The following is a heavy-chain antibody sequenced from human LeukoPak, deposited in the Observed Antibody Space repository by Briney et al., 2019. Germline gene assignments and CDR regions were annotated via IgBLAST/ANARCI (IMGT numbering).Heavy chain of an antibody. CDR3: ARFSYYDSSGQD. J-gene: IGHJ4*02. V-gene: IGHV3-66*01. D-gene: IGHD3-22*01. CDR2: IYSGGST. CDR1: GFTVSSNY. Sequence: PGGSLRLSCAASGFTVSSNYMSWVRQAPGKGLEWVSVIYSGGSTYYADSVKGRFTISRDNAKNSLYLQMNSLRAEDTAVYYCARFSYYDSSGQDWGQGTLVTVSS.